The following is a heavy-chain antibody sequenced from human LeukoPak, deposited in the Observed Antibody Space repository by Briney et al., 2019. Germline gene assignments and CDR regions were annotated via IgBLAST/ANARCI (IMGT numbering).Heavy chain of an antibody. J-gene: IGHJ3*02. CDR3: AKDIFSGWSPDAFDI. V-gene: IGHV3-9*01. CDR2: ISWNSGSI. Sequence: PGRSLRLSCAASGFTFDDYAMHWVRQAPGKGLEWVSGISWNSGSIGYADSVKGRFTISRDNAKNSLYLQMNSLRAEDTALYYCAKDIFSGWSPDAFDIWGQGTMVTVSS. D-gene: IGHD6-19*01. CDR1: GFTFDDYA.